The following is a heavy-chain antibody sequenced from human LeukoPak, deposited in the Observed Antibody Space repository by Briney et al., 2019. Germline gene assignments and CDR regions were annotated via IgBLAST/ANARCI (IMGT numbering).Heavy chain of an antibody. CDR2: INHSGST. V-gene: IGHV4-34*01. CDR3: ASWAAAGDYFDY. Sequence: KPSETLSLTCAVYGGSFSGYYWSWIRQPPGKGLEWIGEINHSGSTNYNPSLKSRVTISVDTSKNQFSLKLSSVTAADTAVYYCASWAAAGDYFDYWGQGTLVTVSS. CDR1: GGSFSGYY. D-gene: IGHD6-13*01. J-gene: IGHJ4*02.